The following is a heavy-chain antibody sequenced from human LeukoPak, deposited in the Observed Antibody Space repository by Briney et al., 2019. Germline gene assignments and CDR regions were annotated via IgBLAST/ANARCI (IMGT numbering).Heavy chain of an antibody. J-gene: IGHJ4*02. CDR1: GFTFSSYA. V-gene: IGHV3-23*05. CDR3: AKGTTEDPRVYNY. Sequence: PGGSLRLSCAASGFTFSSYATGWVRQAPGERLEWVSAIDWAATNTPYADSVKGRFTISRDNSKNTLYLQMNSLRGEDTAIYYCAKGTTEDPRVYNYWGQGTLVTVSS. D-gene: IGHD2-8*01. CDR2: IDWAATNT.